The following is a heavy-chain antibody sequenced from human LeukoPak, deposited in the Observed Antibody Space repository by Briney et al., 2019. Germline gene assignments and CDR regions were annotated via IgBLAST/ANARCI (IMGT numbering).Heavy chain of an antibody. CDR1: GYTFTSYY. D-gene: IGHD6-13*01. Sequence: ASVTVSCTASGYTFTSYYMHWVRQAPGQGLEWMGIINPSGGSTSYAQKFQGRVTMTRDTSTSKVYMELSSLRSEDTAVYYCARDSSSWHRIFDYWGQGTLVTASS. CDR2: INPSGGST. CDR3: ARDSSSWHRIFDY. J-gene: IGHJ4*02. V-gene: IGHV1-46*01.